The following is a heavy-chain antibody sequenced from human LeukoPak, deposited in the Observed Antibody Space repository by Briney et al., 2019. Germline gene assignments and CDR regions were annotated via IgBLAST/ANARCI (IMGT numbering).Heavy chain of an antibody. Sequence: GGSLRLSCAASGFTFSSYWMSWVRQAPGKGQEWVANIKQDGSEKYYVDSVKGRFTISRDNAKNSLYMQINSLRAEDTAVYYCARGNGSPWYYYYMDVWGKGTTVTVSS. CDR2: IKQDGSEK. CDR1: GFTFSSYW. J-gene: IGHJ6*03. CDR3: ARGNGSPWYYYYMDV. D-gene: IGHD1-26*01. V-gene: IGHV3-7*01.